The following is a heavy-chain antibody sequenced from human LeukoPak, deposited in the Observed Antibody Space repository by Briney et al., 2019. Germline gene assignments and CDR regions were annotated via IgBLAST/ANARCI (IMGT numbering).Heavy chain of an antibody. J-gene: IGHJ4*02. V-gene: IGHV3-20*04. CDR3: AKPLMYYYDSSGYYFPFDS. CDR1: GFTFDDYG. CDR2: INWNGGST. D-gene: IGHD3-22*01. Sequence: PGGSLRLSCAASGFTFDDYGMSWVRQAPGKGLEWVSGINWNGGSTGYADSVKGRFTISRDNAKNTLYLQMNSLRAEDTAVYYCAKPLMYYYDSSGYYFPFDSWGQGTLVTVSS.